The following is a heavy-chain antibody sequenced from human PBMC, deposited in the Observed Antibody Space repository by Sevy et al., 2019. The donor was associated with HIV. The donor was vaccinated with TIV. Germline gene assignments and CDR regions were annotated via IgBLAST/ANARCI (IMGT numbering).Heavy chain of an antibody. CDR2: IWYDGSNK. J-gene: IGHJ6*02. V-gene: IGHV3-33*01. CDR1: GFTFSSYG. Sequence: GGSLRLSCAASGFTFSSYGMHWVRQAPGKGLEWVAVIWYDGSNKYYADSVKGRFTISRDNSKNTLYLQMNSLRAEDTAVYYCARDYCSSTRCLGGVDYYYGMDVWGQGTTVTVSS. D-gene: IGHD2-2*01. CDR3: ARDYCSSTRCLGGVDYYYGMDV.